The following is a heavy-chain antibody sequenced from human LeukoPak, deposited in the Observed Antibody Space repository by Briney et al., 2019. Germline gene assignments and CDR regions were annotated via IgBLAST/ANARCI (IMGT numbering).Heavy chain of an antibody. Sequence: SETLSLTCTVSGVSIGSHYWSWIRQSPGKGLEWVGCVYNSGTTVYNPSLTGRVTISVDTSKNQYSLNLRSVTAADAAVYYCARDAYWGQGILVTVSS. V-gene: IGHV4-59*11. J-gene: IGHJ4*02. CDR2: VYNSGTT. CDR3: ARDAY. CDR1: GVSIGSHY.